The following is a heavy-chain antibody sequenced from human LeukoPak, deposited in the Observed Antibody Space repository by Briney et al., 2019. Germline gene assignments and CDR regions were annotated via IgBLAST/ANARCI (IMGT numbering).Heavy chain of an antibody. CDR1: GFTFSSYS. V-gene: IGHV3-21*01. D-gene: IGHD1-26*01. J-gene: IGHJ4*02. CDR3: ASYSGSYYRFDY. Sequence: PGGSLRLSCAASGFTFSSYSMNWVRQAPGKGLEWVLSISSSSSYIYYADSVKGRFTISRDNAKNSLYLQMNSLRAEDTAVYYCASYSGSYYRFDYWGQGTLVTVSS. CDR2: ISSSSSYI.